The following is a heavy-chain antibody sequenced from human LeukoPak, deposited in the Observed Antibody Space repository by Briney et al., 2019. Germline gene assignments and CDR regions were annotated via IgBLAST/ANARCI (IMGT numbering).Heavy chain of an antibody. J-gene: IGHJ5*02. CDR3: ATLGSGVTATGTSNKFDP. D-gene: IGHD6-13*01. CDR2: INTDGTIT. V-gene: IGHV3-74*01. CDR1: GFSFSRYW. Sequence: PGGSLRLSCAASGFSFSRYWMHWVRQTPGKGLVWVSRINTDGTITRYADFGKGRFTISRDNAKNTLYLQMNSLRAEDTAVYYCATLGSGVTATGTSNKFDPWGRGTLVTVSS.